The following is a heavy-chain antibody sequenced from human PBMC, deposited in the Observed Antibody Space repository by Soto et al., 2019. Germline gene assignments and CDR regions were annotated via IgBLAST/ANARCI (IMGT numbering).Heavy chain of an antibody. Sequence: QVQLQESGPGLVKPSQTLSLTCTVSGGSISSGDYYWSWIRQPPGKGLEWIGYMYYSGSTYYNPSLKSRVTISVDTSKNQFSLKLSSLTAADTAVYYCARWLGYGPHFDYWGQGTLVTVSS. CDR1: GGSISSGDYY. CDR2: MYYSGST. V-gene: IGHV4-30-4*01. J-gene: IGHJ4*02. CDR3: ARWLGYGPHFDY. D-gene: IGHD5-12*01.